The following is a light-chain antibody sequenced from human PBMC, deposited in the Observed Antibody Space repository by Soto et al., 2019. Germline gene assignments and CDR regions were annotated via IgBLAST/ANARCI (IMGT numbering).Light chain of an antibody. CDR2: DVS. Sequence: QSALTQPASVSGSLGQSIAISCTGTSSDVGGYNYVSWYQQHPGKAPKLIIYDVSNRPSGVSDRFSDSKSGNTASLTISGLQAEDEADYYCSSYSSSSTPYVFGTGTKLTVL. V-gene: IGLV2-14*03. CDR3: SSYSSSSTPYV. J-gene: IGLJ1*01. CDR1: SSDVGGYNY.